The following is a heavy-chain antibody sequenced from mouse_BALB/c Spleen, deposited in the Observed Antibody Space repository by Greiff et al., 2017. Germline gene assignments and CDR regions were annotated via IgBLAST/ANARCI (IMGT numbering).Heavy chain of an antibody. V-gene: IGHV7-3*02. Sequence: EVKLEESGGGLVQPGGSLRLSCATSGFTFTDYYMSWVRQPPGKALEWLGFIRNKANGYTTEYSASVKGRFTISRDNSQSILYLQMNTLRAEDSATYYCARDDDYFFDYWGQGTTLTVSS. J-gene: IGHJ2*01. CDR3: ARDDDYFFDY. D-gene: IGHD2-4*01. CDR1: GFTFTDYY. CDR2: IRNKANGYTT.